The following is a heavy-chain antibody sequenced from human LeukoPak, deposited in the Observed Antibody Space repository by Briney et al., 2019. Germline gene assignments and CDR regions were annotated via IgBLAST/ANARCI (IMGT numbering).Heavy chain of an antibody. D-gene: IGHD6-6*01. J-gene: IGHJ4*02. V-gene: IGHV4-59*08. CDR2: IYYSGST. CDR3: ARQGPGQLGRH. Sequence: SETLSLTCTVSGGSISSYYWSWIRQPPGKGLEWIGYIYYSGSTNYNPSLKSRVTISVDTSKNQFSLKLSSVTAADTAVYYCARQGPGQLGRHWGQGTLVTVSS. CDR1: GGSISSYY.